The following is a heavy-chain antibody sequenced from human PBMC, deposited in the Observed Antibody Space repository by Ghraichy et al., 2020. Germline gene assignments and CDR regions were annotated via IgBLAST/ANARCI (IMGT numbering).Heavy chain of an antibody. CDR2: IYTSGST. CDR3: AREHLVLGYCTNGVCYTPGYFQH. D-gene: IGHD2-8*01. J-gene: IGHJ1*01. Sequence: SETLSLTCTVSGGSISSYYWSWIRQPAGKGLEWIGRIYTSGSTNYNPSLKSRVTMSVDTSKNQFSLKLSSVTAADTAVYYCAREHLVLGYCTNGVCYTPGYFQHWGQGTLVTVSS. CDR1: GGSISSYY. V-gene: IGHV4-4*07.